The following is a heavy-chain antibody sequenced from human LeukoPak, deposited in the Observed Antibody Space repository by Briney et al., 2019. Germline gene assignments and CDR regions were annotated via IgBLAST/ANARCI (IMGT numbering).Heavy chain of an antibody. J-gene: IGHJ3*02. CDR3: ASEMGHAYDSSGPIRENAFDI. CDR2: INPNSGGT. V-gene: IGHV1-2*02. Sequence: ASVKVSCKASGYTFTSYDINWVRQATGQGLEWMGWINPNSGGTNYAQKFQGRVTMTRDTSISTAYMELSRLRSDDTAVYYCASEMGHAYDSSGPIRENAFDIWGQGTMVTVPS. CDR1: GYTFTSYD. D-gene: IGHD3-22*01.